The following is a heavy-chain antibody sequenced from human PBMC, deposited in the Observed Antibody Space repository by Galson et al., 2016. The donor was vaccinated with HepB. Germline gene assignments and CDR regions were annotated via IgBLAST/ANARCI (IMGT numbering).Heavy chain of an antibody. D-gene: IGHD3/OR15-3a*01. J-gene: IGHJ3*02. Sequence: TLSLTCTVSGGAISSDGDYWSWIRYHPGKGLEWIGYIYYSGSTYYTPSLKSRVTISVDTSKNNFSLKLTSVTAADTAVYFCALYQGHYDFSTRPGTLDIWGQGTMVTVSS. CDR3: ALYQGHYDFSTRPGTLDI. CDR1: GGAISSDGDY. CDR2: IYYSGST. V-gene: IGHV4-31*03.